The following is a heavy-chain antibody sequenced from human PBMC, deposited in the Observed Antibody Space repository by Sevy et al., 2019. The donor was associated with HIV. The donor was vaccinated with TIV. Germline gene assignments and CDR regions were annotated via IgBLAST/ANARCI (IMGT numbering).Heavy chain of an antibody. CDR3: ARARGNYYYYGMGV. CDR2: ISSSSSYI. Sequence: GGSLRLSCAASGFTFSTYSMNWVRQAPGKGLEWVSSISSSSSYIYYADSVKGRFTISRDNAKNSLYLQMNSLRAEDTAVYYCARARGNYYYYGMGVWGQGTTVTVSS. J-gene: IGHJ6*02. V-gene: IGHV3-21*01. CDR1: GFTFSTYS.